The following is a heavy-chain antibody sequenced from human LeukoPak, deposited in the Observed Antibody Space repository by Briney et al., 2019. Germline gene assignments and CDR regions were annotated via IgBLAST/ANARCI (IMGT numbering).Heavy chain of an antibody. CDR1: GLSFSRHA. Sequence: GGTLRLSCVASGLSFSRHAMCLLGQAPGTGLEGLSAVCGRGGRTYYAVYVKGRFTISRDNSKNTLYLQMNSLRAEDTAVYYCAKLPTPIVVVINRYWGQGTLVTVSS. J-gene: IGHJ4*02. CDR3: AKLPTPIVVVINRY. D-gene: IGHD3-22*01. CDR2: VCGRGGRT. V-gene: IGHV3-23*01.